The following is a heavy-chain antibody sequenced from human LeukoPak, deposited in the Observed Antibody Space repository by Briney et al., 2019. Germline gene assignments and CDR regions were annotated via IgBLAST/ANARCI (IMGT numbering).Heavy chain of an antibody. CDR3: ASSIYLVPEHPDEYYYYYYGMDV. J-gene: IGHJ6*02. V-gene: IGHV5-51*01. D-gene: IGHD6-6*01. Sequence: AGESLKISCKGSGYSFTSYWIGWVRQMPGKGLEWMGIIYPGDSDTRYSPSFQGQVAISADKSISTAYLQWSSLKASDTAMYYCASSIYLVPEHPDEYYYYYYGMDVWGQGTTVTVSS. CDR2: IYPGDSDT. CDR1: GYSFTSYW.